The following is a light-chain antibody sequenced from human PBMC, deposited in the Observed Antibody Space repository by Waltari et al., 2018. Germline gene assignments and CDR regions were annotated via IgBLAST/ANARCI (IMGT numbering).Light chain of an antibody. CDR3: YSATDNYRV. Sequence: SYELTQPSSVSVSPGQTARITCPGDVLAKKYARWFQQKPGQAPVVVIYKDRERPSGIPERFSGSSSGTTVTLTISGAQVEDEGDYYCYSATDNYRVFGGGTKLTVL. CDR2: KDR. J-gene: IGLJ3*02. CDR1: VLAKKY. V-gene: IGLV3-27*01.